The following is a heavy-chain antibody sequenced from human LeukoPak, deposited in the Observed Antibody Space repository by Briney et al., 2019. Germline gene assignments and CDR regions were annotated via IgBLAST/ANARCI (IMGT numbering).Heavy chain of an antibody. Sequence: GGSLRLSCAASGFIFRNYWMSWVRQAPGKGLEWVAIINQDGREKHYVDSVKGRFTISRDNAKDSLYLQMNSLGAEDTALYYCDVATRSFLPDYCWGQGTLVTVSS. CDR1: GFIFRNYW. J-gene: IGHJ4*02. CDR3: DVATRSFLPDYC. D-gene: IGHD5-12*01. V-gene: IGHV3-7*01. CDR2: INQDGREK.